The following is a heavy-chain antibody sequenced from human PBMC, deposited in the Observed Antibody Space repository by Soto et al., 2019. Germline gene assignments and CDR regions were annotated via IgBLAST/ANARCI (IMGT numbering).Heavy chain of an antibody. D-gene: IGHD3-3*02. V-gene: IGHV4-59*01. J-gene: IGHJ5*02. CDR3: ARDRSTYGGGGTGEVKENWFDP. Sequence: GPGPRNTSETLSLTCSVSGGSISHYYWSWIRQSPGKGLEWIGYAYYSGSTDYNPSLKRRVTKAVDTSKNHVSLNLNSVTTADTAVYYCARDRSTYGGGGTGEVKENWFDPWGPGTLVTVSS. CDR1: GGSISHYY. CDR2: AYYSGST.